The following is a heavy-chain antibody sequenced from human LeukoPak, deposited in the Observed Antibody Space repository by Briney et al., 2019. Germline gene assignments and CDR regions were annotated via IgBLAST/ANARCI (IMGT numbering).Heavy chain of an antibody. Sequence: PGGSLRLSCAASGFTFSSYGMHWVRQAPGKGLEWVAVIWYDGGNKYYADSVKGRFTISRDNSKNTLYLQMNSLRAEDTAVYYCAKDLSHYGDNYFGYWGQGTLVTVPS. CDR2: IWYDGGNK. J-gene: IGHJ4*02. V-gene: IGHV3-33*06. D-gene: IGHD4-17*01. CDR1: GFTFSSYG. CDR3: AKDLSHYGDNYFGY.